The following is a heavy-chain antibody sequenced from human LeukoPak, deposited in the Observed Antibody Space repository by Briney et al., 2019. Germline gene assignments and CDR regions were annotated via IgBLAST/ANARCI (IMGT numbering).Heavy chain of an antibody. CDR1: GGSISNYY. V-gene: IGHV4-59*01. J-gene: IGHJ6*03. CDR3: ARAVSTYYDFWSGYYGYYYYMDV. D-gene: IGHD3-3*01. CDR2: IYYSGST. Sequence: SETLSLTCTVSGGSISNYYWSWIRQPPGKGLEWIGYIYYSGSTNYNPSLKSRVTMSVDTSKNQFSLKLSSVTAADTAVYYCARAVSTYYDFWSGYYGYYYYMDVWGKGTTVTVSS.